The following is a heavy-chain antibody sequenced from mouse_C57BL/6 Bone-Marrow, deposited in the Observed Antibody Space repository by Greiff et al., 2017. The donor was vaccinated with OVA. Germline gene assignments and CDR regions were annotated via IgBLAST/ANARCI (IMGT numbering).Heavy chain of an antibody. CDR3: ARDGYYLYWYFDV. D-gene: IGHD2-3*01. V-gene: IGHV5-16*01. J-gene: IGHJ1*03. CDR1: GFTFSDYY. Sequence: EVQRVESEGGLVQPGRSMKLSCTASGFTFSDYYMAWVRQVPEKGLEWVANINYDGSSTYYLDSLKSRFIISRDNAKNILYLQMSSLKSEDTATYYCARDGYYLYWYFDVWGTGTTVTVSS. CDR2: INYDGSST.